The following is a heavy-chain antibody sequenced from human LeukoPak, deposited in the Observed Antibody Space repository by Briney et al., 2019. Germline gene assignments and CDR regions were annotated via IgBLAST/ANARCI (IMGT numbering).Heavy chain of an antibody. V-gene: IGHV3-66*02. CDR3: AKVPHSWGLFDS. CDR2: IYDSGTT. D-gene: IGHD3-16*01. J-gene: IGHJ4*02. CDR1: GFTVSTNY. Sequence: GGSLRLSCAASGFTVSTNYMSWVRQAPEKGLEWVSIIYDSGTTYYVDSVKGRFTISRDNSKNTLHLQMDSLRSEDTAVYYCAKVPHSWGLFDSWGQGTLVTVSS.